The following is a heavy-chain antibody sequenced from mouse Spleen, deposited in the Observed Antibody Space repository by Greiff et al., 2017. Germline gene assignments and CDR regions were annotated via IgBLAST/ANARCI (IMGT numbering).Heavy chain of an antibody. Sequence: QVPLQQSVPGILQPSQCLAITYTASAFSLASQGVHWARQSPGKGLEWLGVKWSGGSTDYNAAFISRLSISKDNSKSQVFFNMNSLQADDTDIYYCARNWAYWDCDGWGTGTTVT. V-gene: IGHV2-2*01. CDR2: KWSGGST. J-gene: IGHJ1*03. D-gene: IGHD4-1*01. CDR3: ARNWAYWDCDG. CDR1: AFSLASQG.